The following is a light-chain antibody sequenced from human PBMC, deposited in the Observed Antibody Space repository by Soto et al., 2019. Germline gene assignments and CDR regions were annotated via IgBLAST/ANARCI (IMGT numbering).Light chain of an antibody. CDR3: QQYNSYRA. Sequence: DIQMTRFPSTLSASVGDTVTITCRASQSIDTWLAWHQQKPGQAPKLLISKASSLESGVPSRFSGSGSGTEFTLTISSLQPDDSATYYCQQYNSYRAFGQGTKVDIK. CDR2: KAS. CDR1: QSIDTW. J-gene: IGKJ1*01. V-gene: IGKV1-5*03.